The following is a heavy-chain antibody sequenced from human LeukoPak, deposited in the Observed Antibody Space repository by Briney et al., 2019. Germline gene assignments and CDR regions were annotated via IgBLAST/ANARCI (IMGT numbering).Heavy chain of an antibody. J-gene: IGHJ6*03. D-gene: IGHD3-16*01. CDR1: GDSISIGDYR. Sequence: SETLSLTCSVSGDSISIGDYRWSWIRQSPGKGLEWIGYIYYIGAAYYNPSLRSRVALSADTSKNQFSLKLNSVTVADSAVYFCARARGDSPRIYYYMDVWGKGTTVTVSS. CDR2: IYYIGAA. CDR3: ARARGDSPRIYYYMDV. V-gene: IGHV4-30-4*01.